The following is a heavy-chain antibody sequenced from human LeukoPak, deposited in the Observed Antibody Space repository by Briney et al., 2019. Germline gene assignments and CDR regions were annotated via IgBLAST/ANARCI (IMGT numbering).Heavy chain of an antibody. Sequence: PSETLSLTCTVSGGSISTYYWSWIRQPPGKGLEWIGYIYYSGSTYYNPSLKSRVTISVDTSKNQFSLKLSSVTAADTAVYYCARPGGSITIFGDPADAFDIWGQGTMVTVSS. CDR3: ARPGGSITIFGDPADAFDI. J-gene: IGHJ3*02. D-gene: IGHD3-3*01. CDR1: GGSISTYY. V-gene: IGHV4-59*08. CDR2: IYYSGST.